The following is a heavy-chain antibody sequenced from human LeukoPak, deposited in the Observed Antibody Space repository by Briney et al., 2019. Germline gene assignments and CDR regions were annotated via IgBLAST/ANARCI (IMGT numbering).Heavy chain of an antibody. Sequence: GGSLRLSCAASGFTVSSYSMNWVRQAPGKGPEWVSSISSTSTYIYYADSVKGRFTISRDNAKNSLYLQMNSLRAEDTAVYYCARGGATTPADFDYWGQGTLVTVSS. V-gene: IGHV3-21*01. CDR3: ARGGATTPADFDY. J-gene: IGHJ4*02. CDR2: ISSTSTYI. D-gene: IGHD1-26*01. CDR1: GFTVSSYS.